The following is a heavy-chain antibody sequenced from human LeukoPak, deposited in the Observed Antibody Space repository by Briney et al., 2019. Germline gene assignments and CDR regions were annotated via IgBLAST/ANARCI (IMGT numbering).Heavy chain of an antibody. CDR3: ARLRLLWFGEFLDGMDV. Sequence: GGSLRLSCVVSGFTFRTYAMHWVRQAPGKGLEWVAVVSYDGSNKYYADSVQGRFTISRDNSRNTLHLQMNSLRAEDTAVYYCARLRLLWFGEFLDGMDVWGQGTTVTVSS. D-gene: IGHD3-10*01. V-gene: IGHV3-30-3*01. CDR2: VSYDGSNK. CDR1: GFTFRTYA. J-gene: IGHJ6*02.